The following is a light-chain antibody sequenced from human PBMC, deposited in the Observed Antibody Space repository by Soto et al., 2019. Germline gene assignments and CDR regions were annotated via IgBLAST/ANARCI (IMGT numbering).Light chain of an antibody. CDR1: SSNIGAGYD. CDR3: QSYDSSLSGSV. V-gene: IGLV1-40*01. CDR2: GNS. J-gene: IGLJ2*01. Sequence: QSVLTQPPSVSGAPGQRVTISCTGSSSNIGAGYDVHWYQQLPGTAPKLLIYGNSNRPSGVPVRFSGSKSRTSASLAITGLKAEDEADYYCQSYDSSLSGSVFGGGTKLTVL.